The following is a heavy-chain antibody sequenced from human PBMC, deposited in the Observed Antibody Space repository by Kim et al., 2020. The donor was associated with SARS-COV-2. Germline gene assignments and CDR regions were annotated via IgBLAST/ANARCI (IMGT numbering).Heavy chain of an antibody. CDR1: GGSISSYY. V-gene: IGHV4-59*01. D-gene: IGHD3-9*01. J-gene: IGHJ5*02. CDR2: IYYSGST. Sequence: SETLSLTCTVSGGSISSYYWSWIRQPPGKGLEWIGYIYYSGSTNYNPSLKSRVTISLDTSKNQFSLKLSSVTAADTAVYYCARRVQTYYDIPGYWFDPLGQGTLVTVSS. CDR3: ARRVQTYYDIPGYWFDP.